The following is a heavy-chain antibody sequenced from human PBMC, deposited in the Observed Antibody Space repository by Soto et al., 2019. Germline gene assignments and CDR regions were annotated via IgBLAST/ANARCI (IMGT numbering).Heavy chain of an antibody. J-gene: IGHJ6*03. D-gene: IGHD5-18*01. CDR2: IYYSGST. CDR1: GGSISSSSYY. Sequence: SETLSLTCTVSGGSISSSSYYWGWIRQPPGKGLEWIGSIYYSGSTYYNPSLKSRVTISVDTSKNQFSLKLSSVTAADTAVYYCARHYVDTAINPNYYYYMDVWGKGTTVTVSS. V-gene: IGHV4-39*01. CDR3: ARHYVDTAINPNYYYYMDV.